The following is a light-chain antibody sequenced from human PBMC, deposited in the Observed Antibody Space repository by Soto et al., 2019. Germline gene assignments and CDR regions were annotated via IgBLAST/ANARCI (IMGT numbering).Light chain of an antibody. CDR2: DIH. J-gene: IGLJ2*01. Sequence: QSALTQPPAVSAAPGQKVTISCSGSSSNIGDNYVSWYQQLPGTAPKLIISDIHKRPSGIPDRFSGSKSGTSATLGITGLQAGDEGDYYCATWDSRLRALLFGGGTKLTVL. CDR3: ATWDSRLRALL. CDR1: SSNIGDNY. V-gene: IGLV1-51*01.